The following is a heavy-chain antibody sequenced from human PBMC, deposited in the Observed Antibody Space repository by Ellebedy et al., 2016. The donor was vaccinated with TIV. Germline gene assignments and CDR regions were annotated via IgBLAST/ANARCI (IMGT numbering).Heavy chain of an antibody. CDR3: ATTRWGGVPAAPIYYYYGMDV. D-gene: IGHD2-2*01. CDR1: GYTLTELS. V-gene: IGHV1-24*01. J-gene: IGHJ6*02. Sequence: ASVKVSCKVSGYTLTELSMHWVRQAPGKGLEWMGGFDPEDGETIYAQKFQGRVTMTEDTSTYTAYMELSSLRSEDTAVYYCATTRWGGVPAAPIYYYYGMDVWGQGTTVTVSS. CDR2: FDPEDGET.